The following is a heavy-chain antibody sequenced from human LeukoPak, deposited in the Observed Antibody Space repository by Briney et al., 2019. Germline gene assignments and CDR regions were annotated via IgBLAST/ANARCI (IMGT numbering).Heavy chain of an antibody. Sequence: PSGTLSLTCAVSGVSISSSNWWSWVRQPPGKGLEWIGEIYHSGSTNYNPSLKSRVTISVDKSKNQFSLKLSSVTAADTAVYYCASYDFWSGYYLGYFDYWGQGTQVTVSP. CDR3: ASYDFWSGYYLGYFDY. J-gene: IGHJ4*02. D-gene: IGHD3-3*01. CDR1: GVSISSSNW. V-gene: IGHV4-4*02. CDR2: IYHSGST.